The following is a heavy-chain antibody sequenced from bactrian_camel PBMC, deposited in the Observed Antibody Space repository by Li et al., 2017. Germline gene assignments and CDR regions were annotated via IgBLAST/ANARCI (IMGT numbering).Heavy chain of an antibody. CDR3: AVDFGLASGVLTLGGRRRCGPDFDY. D-gene: IGHD2*01. V-gene: IGHV3S1*01. J-gene: IGHJ6*01. Sequence: HVQLVESGGGLVQPGGSLRLSCTASGFTFSGAWMFWVHQPPGKGLEWISTITSGHSSPYYTDSVKGRFTISLDTAKNTLYLQMNNLHSEDTAMYYCAVDFGLASGVLTLGGRRRCGPDFDYWGQGTQVTVS. CDR2: ITSGHSSP. CDR1: GFTFSGAW.